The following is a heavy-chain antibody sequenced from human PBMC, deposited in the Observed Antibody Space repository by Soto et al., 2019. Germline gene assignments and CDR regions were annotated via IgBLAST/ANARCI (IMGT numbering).Heavy chain of an antibody. D-gene: IGHD3-10*01. V-gene: IGHV3-30*18. CDR1: GFTFSKYG. CDR2: ISYDGSDK. J-gene: IGHJ6*01. Sequence: QVQLVESGGRVVQPGRSLRLSCAASGFTFSKYGMHWVRQAPGKGLEWVTVISYDGSDKKYADSVKGRFTISRGNSKNTMYLQMNSLRTEDTAVYYCAKDGPYGGASSPGNYDYYYYGMDVW. CDR3: AKDGPYGGASSPGNYDYYYYGMDV.